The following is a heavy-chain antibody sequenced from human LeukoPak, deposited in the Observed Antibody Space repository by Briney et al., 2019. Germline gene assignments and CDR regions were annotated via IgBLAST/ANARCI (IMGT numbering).Heavy chain of an antibody. CDR2: IKSKTDGGTT. V-gene: IGHV3-15*01. CDR3: TTSITMIVVVLG. CDR1: GFTFSSYS. D-gene: IGHD3-22*01. Sequence: GGSLRLSCAASGFTFSSYSMNWVRQAPGKGLEWVGRIKSKTDGGTTDYAAPVKGRFTISRDDSKNTLYLQMNSLKTEDTAVYYCTTSITMIVVVLGWGQGTLVTVSS. J-gene: IGHJ4*02.